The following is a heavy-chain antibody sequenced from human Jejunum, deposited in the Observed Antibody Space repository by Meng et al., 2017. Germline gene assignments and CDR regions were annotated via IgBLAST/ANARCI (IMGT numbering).Heavy chain of an antibody. CDR2: ISGSGDST. D-gene: IGHD3-22*01. V-gene: IGHV3-23*01. J-gene: IGHJ4*02. CDR1: GFTFSNYA. Sequence: GESLKISCAASGFTFSNYAMNWVRQAPGKGLEWVAAISGSGDSTNYADSVKGRFTISRDNSKNTLFLQMNSLRVEDTAVYYCAKEKYSYDSSGYYYIDYFDYWGQGTLVTVSS. CDR3: AKEKYSYDSSGYYYIDYFDY.